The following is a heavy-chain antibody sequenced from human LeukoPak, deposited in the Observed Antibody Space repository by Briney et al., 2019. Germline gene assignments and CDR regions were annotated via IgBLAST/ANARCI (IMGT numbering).Heavy chain of an antibody. Sequence: PGGSLRLSCAASGFTFSSYSMNWVRQAPGKGLEWASSISSSSSYIYYADSVKGRFTISRDNAKNSLYLQMNSLRAEDTAVYYCARDFPQPYDILTGYYRGDNWFDPWGQGTLVTVSS. CDR2: ISSSSSYI. CDR3: ARDFPQPYDILTGYYRGDNWFDP. V-gene: IGHV3-21*01. D-gene: IGHD3-9*01. CDR1: GFTFSSYS. J-gene: IGHJ5*02.